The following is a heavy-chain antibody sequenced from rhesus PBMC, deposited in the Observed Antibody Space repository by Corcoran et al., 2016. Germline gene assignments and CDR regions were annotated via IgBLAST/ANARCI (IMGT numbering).Heavy chain of an antibody. CDR3: AKDEDYGNLLY. D-gene: IGHD4-35*01. J-gene: IGHJ4*01. CDR1: GFTFSSYG. Sequence: EVQLVETGGGLVQPGGSLKLSCAASGFTFSSYGMSWVRQAPGKGLEWVSAINSGGGSTYYAYSVKGRFTISRDNSKNTLSLQMNSLRAEDTAVYYCAKDEDYGNLLYWGQGVLVTVSS. CDR2: INSGGGST. V-gene: IGHV3S5*01.